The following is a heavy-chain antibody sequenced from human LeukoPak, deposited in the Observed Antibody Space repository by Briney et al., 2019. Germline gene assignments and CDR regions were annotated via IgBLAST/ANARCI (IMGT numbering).Heavy chain of an antibody. J-gene: IGHJ2*01. CDR2: IYSGGSA. Sequence: PGGSLRLSCAASGFTVSSNYMSWVRQAPGKGLEWVSVIYSGGSAYYADSVKGRFTISRDNSKNTLYLHMNSLRAEDTAVYYCARSDIVVTGRWFFDLWGRGTLVTVSS. CDR3: ARSDIVVTGRWFFDL. D-gene: IGHD2-2*01. V-gene: IGHV3-53*01. CDR1: GFTVSSNY.